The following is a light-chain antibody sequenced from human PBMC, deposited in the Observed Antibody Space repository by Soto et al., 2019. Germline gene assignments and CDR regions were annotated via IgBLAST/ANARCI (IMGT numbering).Light chain of an antibody. J-gene: IGKJ4*01. CDR1: RSVNNF. CDR3: HQRAGWPPT. Sequence: IMLTQSPVTLSSSPGERATLSCRATRSVNNFVAWYQQKPGQAPSLLISDASNRATGIPDRFSGSGSGTDFTLTINSLQPEDFAVYFCHQRAGWPPTFGGGTKVDIK. CDR2: DAS. V-gene: IGKV3-11*01.